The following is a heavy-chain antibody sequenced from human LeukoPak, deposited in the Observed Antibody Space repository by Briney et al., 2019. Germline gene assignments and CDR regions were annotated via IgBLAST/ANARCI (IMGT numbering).Heavy chain of an antibody. Sequence: GGSLRLSCAASGFTFSSYVMNWVRQAPGKGLEWVSSISSGGGYTYYADSVKGRFTISRDNSKNTLYLQMNSLRAGDTAVYYCARGSVVVVAAKYYFDYWGQGTLVTVSS. CDR3: ARGSVVVVAAKYYFDY. J-gene: IGHJ4*02. CDR1: GFTFSSYV. V-gene: IGHV3-23*01. D-gene: IGHD2-15*01. CDR2: ISSGGGYT.